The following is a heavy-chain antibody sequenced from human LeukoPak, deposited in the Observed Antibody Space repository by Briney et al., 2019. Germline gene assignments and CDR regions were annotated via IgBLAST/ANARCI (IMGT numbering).Heavy chain of an antibody. V-gene: IGHV4-30-4*08. Sequence: SETLSLTCTVSGGSISSGDYYWSWIRQPPGKGLEWIGYIYYSGSTSYNPSLKSRVTISVDTSKNQFSLKLSSVTAADTAVYYCAREVVEYQLLNLFDYWGQGTLVTVSS. J-gene: IGHJ4*02. CDR2: IYYSGST. CDR3: AREVVEYQLLNLFDY. D-gene: IGHD2-2*01. CDR1: GGSISSGDYY.